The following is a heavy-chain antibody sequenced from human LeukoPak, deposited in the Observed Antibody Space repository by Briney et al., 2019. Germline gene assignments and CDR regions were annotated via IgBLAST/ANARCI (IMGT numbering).Heavy chain of an antibody. V-gene: IGHV3-21*01. D-gene: IGHD2-15*01. CDR1: GFAFSDYC. CDR2: ISKTSTYV. Sequence: SGGSLRLSCAASGFAFSDYCMNWVRQRPGKGLEWVSSISKTSTYVYYADSVKGRFTVSRDDSKNSLSLQMNTLTADDTAVYYCSRSIGPHDYFDSWGQGTLVTVSS. J-gene: IGHJ4*02. CDR3: SRSIGPHDYFDS.